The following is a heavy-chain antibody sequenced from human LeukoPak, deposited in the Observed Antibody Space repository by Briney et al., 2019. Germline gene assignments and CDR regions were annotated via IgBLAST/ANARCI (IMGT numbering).Heavy chain of an antibody. CDR3: ARRAIYCSWTTCSFDF. CDR2: IYYSGNT. CDR1: GGSIISNDYY. J-gene: IGHJ4*02. Sequence: PSQTLSLTCTVSGGSIISNDYYWTWIRQPPGKGLECIGYIYYSGNTYYNPSLKSRPTISIDTSKNQFSLKLSSVTAADTAVYFCARRAIYCSWTTCSFDFWGQGTLVTVSS. V-gene: IGHV4-30-4*01. D-gene: IGHD2-2*01.